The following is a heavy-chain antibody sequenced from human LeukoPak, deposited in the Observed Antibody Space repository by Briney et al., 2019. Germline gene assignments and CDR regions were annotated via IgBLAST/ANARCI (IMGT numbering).Heavy chain of an antibody. J-gene: IGHJ4*02. CDR2: IYYSGST. CDR3: ARDFEGRNCFDY. Sequence: SETLSLTCTVSSGSLSRYYWSGMPPPPGEGRVWIGYIYYSGSTSYNHSLKSRVTISVDTSKNQFSLKLSSVTAADTAVYYCARDFEGRNCFDYWGQGTLVTVSS. CDR1: SGSLSRYY. D-gene: IGHD3-9*01. V-gene: IGHV4-59*01.